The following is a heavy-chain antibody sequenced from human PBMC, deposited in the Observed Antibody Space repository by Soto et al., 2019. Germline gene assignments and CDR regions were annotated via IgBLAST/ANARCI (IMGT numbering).Heavy chain of an antibody. CDR3: ARTSSDVRGGYMDV. CDR1: GGTFSSYT. Sequence: QVQLVQSGAEVKKPGSSVKVSCKASGGTFSSYTISWVRQAPGQGLEWMGRIIPILGIANYAQKFQGRVTITAYKSMSTAYMELSSLRSEDTAVYYCARTSSDVRGGYMDVWGKGTTVTVSS. CDR2: IIPILGIA. D-gene: IGHD3-10*02. V-gene: IGHV1-69*02. J-gene: IGHJ6*03.